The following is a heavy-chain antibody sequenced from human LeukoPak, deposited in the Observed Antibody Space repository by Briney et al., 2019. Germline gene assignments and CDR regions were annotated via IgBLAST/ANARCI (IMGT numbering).Heavy chain of an antibody. Sequence: ASVKVSCKVSGYTLTELSTHWVRQAPGKGLEWMGGFDPEDGETIYAQKFQGRVTMTEDTSTDTAYMELSSLRSEDTAVYYCATASKYYYDSSGYYPFDYWGQGTLVTVSS. CDR2: FDPEDGET. J-gene: IGHJ4*02. V-gene: IGHV1-24*01. CDR3: ATASKYYYDSSGYYPFDY. D-gene: IGHD3-22*01. CDR1: GYTLTELS.